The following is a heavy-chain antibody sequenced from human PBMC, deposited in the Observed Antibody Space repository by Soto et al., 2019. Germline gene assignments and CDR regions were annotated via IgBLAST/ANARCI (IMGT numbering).Heavy chain of an antibody. CDR2: ITGDGSSI. J-gene: IGHJ1*01. CDR3: ASLPAAFPK. CDR1: TSPFGNYG. D-gene: IGHD2-2*01. Sequence: EVQMVQSGGGLVQPGGSRRLSCAASTSPFGNYGMHWVRQAPGKGLVWVSRITGDGSSIVYADSVRGRFTISRDNAKNTLYLQMNSLRAEDTAVYYCASLPAAFPKWGQGTLVTVSS. V-gene: IGHV3-74*01.